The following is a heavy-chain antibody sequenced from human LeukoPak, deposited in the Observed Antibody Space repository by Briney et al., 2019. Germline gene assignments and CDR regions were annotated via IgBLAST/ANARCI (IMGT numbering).Heavy chain of an antibody. CDR1: GYTFTGYY. J-gene: IGHJ3*02. D-gene: IGHD5-24*01. Sequence: GASVKVSCKASGYTFTGYYMHWVRQAPGQGLEWMGWISAYNGNTKYEQKFQGRVTMTTETSTNTAYMELTSLGSDDTAVYYCGRIKLWGWLQAPDEFDIWGQGTSVTVSA. CDR2: ISAYNGNT. V-gene: IGHV1-18*04. CDR3: GRIKLWGWLQAPDEFDI.